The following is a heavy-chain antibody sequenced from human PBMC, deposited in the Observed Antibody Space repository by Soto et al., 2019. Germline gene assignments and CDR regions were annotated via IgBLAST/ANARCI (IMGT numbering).Heavy chain of an antibody. Sequence: QLHLQESGPGQVKPSETLALTCSVSGGSISSRYCYCGWIRQPPGKGLEWIGSIYYSGSTYYNPSLKSRVTISVDTSKNQFSLKLDSVTAADTAVYYCARAFGKLFLVYFDSWGQGTLVTVSS. CDR1: GGSISSRYCY. CDR3: ARAFGKLFLVYFDS. CDR2: IYYSGST. D-gene: IGHD3-10*01. J-gene: IGHJ4*02. V-gene: IGHV4-39*01.